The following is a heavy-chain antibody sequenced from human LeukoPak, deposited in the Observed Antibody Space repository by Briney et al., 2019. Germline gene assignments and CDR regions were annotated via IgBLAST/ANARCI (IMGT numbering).Heavy chain of an antibody. CDR3: SRGSGPHYFDY. J-gene: IGHJ4*02. Sequence: GGSLRLSCAASGFTFSNDWMSWVRQAPGMGLEWVANIKQDGSEKYYVDSVKGRFTISRDNAKNSLYLKMNSLRAEDTALYYCSRGSGPHYFDYWGQGTLVTVSS. CDR2: IKQDGSEK. CDR1: GFTFSNDW. V-gene: IGHV3-7*01.